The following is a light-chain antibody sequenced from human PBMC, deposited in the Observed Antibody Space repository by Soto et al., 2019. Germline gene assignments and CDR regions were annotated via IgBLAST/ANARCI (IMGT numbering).Light chain of an antibody. Sequence: QSVLTQPPSVSGAPGQRVTTSCTGSSSNIGAGYDVHWYQQLPGTAPKLLIYGNSNRPSGVPDRFSGSKSGTSASLAITGLQAEDEADYYCQSYDSSLSGVVFGGGTKLIVL. J-gene: IGLJ2*01. CDR3: QSYDSSLSGVV. CDR2: GNS. CDR1: SSNIGAGYD. V-gene: IGLV1-40*01.